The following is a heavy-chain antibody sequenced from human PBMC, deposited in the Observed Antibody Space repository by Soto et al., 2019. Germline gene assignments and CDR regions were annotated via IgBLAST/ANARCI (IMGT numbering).Heavy chain of an antibody. CDR1: GGTFSSYA. CDR3: AYGLTDLDAFDI. CDR2: IIPIFGTA. V-gene: IGHV1-69*13. Sequence: ASVKVSCKASGGTFSSYAISWVRQAPGQGLEWMGGIIPIFGTANYAQKFQGRVTITADESTSTAYMELSSLRSEDTAVYYCAYGLTDLDAFDIWGQGTMVTVSS. D-gene: IGHD3-16*01. J-gene: IGHJ3*02.